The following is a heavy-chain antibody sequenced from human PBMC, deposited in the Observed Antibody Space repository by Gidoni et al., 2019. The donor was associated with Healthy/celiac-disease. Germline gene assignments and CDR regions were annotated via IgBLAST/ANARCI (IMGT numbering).Heavy chain of an antibody. CDR2: INHSGST. J-gene: IGHJ4*02. V-gene: IGHV4-34*01. D-gene: IGHD6-13*01. CDR1: GGSFSGYY. CDR3: ARGSKDSSSWYLIWTGYFDY. Sequence: QVQLQQWGAGLLKPSETLSLTCAVYGGSFSGYYWSWIRQPPGKGLEWIGEINHSGSTNYNPSLKSRVTISVDTSKNQFSLKLSSVTAADTAVYYCARGSKDSSSWYLIWTGYFDYWGQGTLVTVSS.